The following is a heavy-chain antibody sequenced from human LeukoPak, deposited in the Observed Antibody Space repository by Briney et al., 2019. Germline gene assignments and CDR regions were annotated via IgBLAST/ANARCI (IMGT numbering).Heavy chain of an antibody. J-gene: IGHJ5*02. CDR1: GYTFTGYY. Sequence: ASVKVSCKASGYTFTGYYMHWVRQAPGQGLEWMGWINPNSGGTNYAQKFQGRVTMTRGTSISTAYMELSRLRSDDTAVYYCARVVYAINNWFDPWGQGTLVTVSS. CDR2: INPNSGGT. D-gene: IGHD2-8*01. V-gene: IGHV1-2*02. CDR3: ARVVYAINNWFDP.